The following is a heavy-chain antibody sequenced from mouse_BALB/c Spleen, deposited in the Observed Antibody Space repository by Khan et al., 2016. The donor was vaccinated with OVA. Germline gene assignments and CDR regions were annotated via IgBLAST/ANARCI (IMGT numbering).Heavy chain of an antibody. CDR2: VSPGSGSP. J-gene: IGHJ4*01. CDR1: GYTFTSYW. Sequence: DLVKPGASVKLSCKASGYTFTSYWINWIKQRPGQGLEWIGRVSPGSGSPYYNEMFKGKATVTVDKSSSPAYIPLYSLSSEDSAVYFCTSANYYGNSLYAMDYWGQGTSVTVSS. CDR3: TSANYYGNSLYAMDY. D-gene: IGHD1-1*01. V-gene: IGHV1S41*01.